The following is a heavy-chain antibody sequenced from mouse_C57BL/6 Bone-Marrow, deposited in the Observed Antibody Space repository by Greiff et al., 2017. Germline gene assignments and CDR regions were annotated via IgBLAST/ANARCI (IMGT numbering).Heavy chain of an antibody. CDR3: ARRGYDYWFAY. CDR2: IDPSDSET. Sequence: VQLQQPGAELVRPGSSVKLSCKASGYTFTSYWMHWVKQRPIQGLEWIGNIDPSDSETHYNQKFKDKATLTVDKSSSTAYMQLSSLTSEDSAVYYCARRGYDYWFAYWGQGTLVTVSA. V-gene: IGHV1-52*01. J-gene: IGHJ3*01. D-gene: IGHD2-4*01. CDR1: GYTFTSYW.